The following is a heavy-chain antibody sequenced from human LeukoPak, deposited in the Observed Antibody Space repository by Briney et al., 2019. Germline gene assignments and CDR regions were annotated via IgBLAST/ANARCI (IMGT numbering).Heavy chain of an antibody. CDR3: ARDDDWNYEDY. D-gene: IGHD1-7*01. Sequence: PGGSLRLSCAASGFTFSSYSMNWVRQAPGKGLEWVSSISSSGSTIYYADSVKGRFTISRDNAKKSLYLEMNSLRAEDTAVYYCARDDDWNYEDYWGQGTLVTVSS. J-gene: IGHJ4*02. CDR1: GFTFSSYS. CDR2: ISSSGSTI. V-gene: IGHV3-48*04.